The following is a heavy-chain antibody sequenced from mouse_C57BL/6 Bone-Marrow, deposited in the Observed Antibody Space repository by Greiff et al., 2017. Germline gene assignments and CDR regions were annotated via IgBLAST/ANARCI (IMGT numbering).Heavy chain of an antibody. D-gene: IGHD2-5*01. CDR1: GYTFTSYW. V-gene: IGHV1-72*01. Sequence: QVQLQQPGAELVKPGASVKLSCKASGYTFTSYWMHWVKQRPGRGLEWIGRIDPNSGGTKYNEKFKSKAPLTVDKPSSTAYMQLSSLTSEDSAVYYGARRRSLYCSNRYYCDYWGQGTTLTVSS. CDR2: IDPNSGGT. CDR3: ARRRSLYCSNRYYCDY. J-gene: IGHJ2*01.